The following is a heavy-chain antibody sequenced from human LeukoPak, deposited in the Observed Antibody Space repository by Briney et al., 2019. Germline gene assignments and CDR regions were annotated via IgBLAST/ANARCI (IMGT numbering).Heavy chain of an antibody. V-gene: IGHV4-30-2*01. D-gene: IGHD4-17*01. CDR2: IYHSGST. Sequence: SETLSLTCTVSGGSISSGGYSWSWIRQPPGKGLEWIGYIYHSGSTYYNPSLKSRVTISVDRSKNQFSLKLSSVTAADTAVYYCARVRERSTTVEGLVDPWGQGTLVTVSS. CDR3: ARVRERSTTVEGLVDP. J-gene: IGHJ5*02. CDR1: GGSISSGGYS.